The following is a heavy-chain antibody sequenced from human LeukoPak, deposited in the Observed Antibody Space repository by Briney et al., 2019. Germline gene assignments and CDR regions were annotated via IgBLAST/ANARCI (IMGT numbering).Heavy chain of an antibody. CDR1: GFTFSSYG. D-gene: IGHD3-3*01. CDR2: ISYDGSNK. Sequence: GGSLRLSCAASGFTFSSYGMHWVRQAPGKGLEWVAVISYDGSNKYYADSVKGRFTISRDNSKNTLYLQMNRLRAEDTAVYYCAQDRSYPYYDFWSGYYYYGMDVWGQGTTVTVSS. CDR3: AQDRSYPYYDFWSGYYYYGMDV. J-gene: IGHJ6*02. V-gene: IGHV3-30*18.